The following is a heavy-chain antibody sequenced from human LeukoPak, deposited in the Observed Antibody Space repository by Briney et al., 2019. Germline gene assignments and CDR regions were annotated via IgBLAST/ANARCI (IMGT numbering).Heavy chain of an antibody. Sequence: ASVKVSCKASGYTFTGYYMHWVRQAPGQGLEWMGIINPSGGRTSYAQKFQGRVTMTRDTSTSTVYMELSSLRSEDTAVYYCVRDQRYYDSSGHLDYWGQGTLVTVSS. J-gene: IGHJ4*02. CDR3: VRDQRYYDSSGHLDY. CDR2: INPSGGRT. CDR1: GYTFTGYY. V-gene: IGHV1-46*01. D-gene: IGHD3-22*01.